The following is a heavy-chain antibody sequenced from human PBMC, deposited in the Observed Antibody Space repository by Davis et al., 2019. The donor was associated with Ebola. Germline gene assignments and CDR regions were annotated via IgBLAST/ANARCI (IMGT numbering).Heavy chain of an antibody. CDR2: ISSSSSYI. CDR1: GFTFSSYS. V-gene: IGHV3-21*01. D-gene: IGHD3-10*01. J-gene: IGHJ4*02. Sequence: GESLKISCAASGFTFSSYSMNWVRQAPGKGLEWVSSISSSSSYIYYADSVKGRFTISRDNAKNSLYLKMNSLRAEDTAVYYCARDRGSGDSGGFDYWGQGTLVTVSS. CDR3: ARDRGSGDSGGFDY.